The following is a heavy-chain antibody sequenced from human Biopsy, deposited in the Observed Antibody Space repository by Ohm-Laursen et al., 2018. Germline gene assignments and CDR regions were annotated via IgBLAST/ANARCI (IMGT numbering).Heavy chain of an antibody. Sequence: SVKVSCKAPGGIFSNYGVNWVRQAPGQGLEWLGGNIPILGTGNYAQKFQDRVTVAADTSTSTATMELHSLRSDDTAVYYCATKLTGYFHHWGQGTLVIVSS. V-gene: IGHV1-69*06. CDR2: NIPILGTG. CDR1: GGIFSNYG. CDR3: ATKLTGYFHH. D-gene: IGHD3-9*01. J-gene: IGHJ1*01.